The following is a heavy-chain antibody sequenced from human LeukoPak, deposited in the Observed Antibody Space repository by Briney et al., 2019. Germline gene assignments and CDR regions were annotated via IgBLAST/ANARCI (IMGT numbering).Heavy chain of an antibody. D-gene: IGHD6-13*01. Sequence: PGGSLRLSCAASGFTFDDYGMSWVRQAPGKGLEWVSGINWNGGSTGYADSVKGRFTISRDNAKNSLYPQMNSLRAEDTALYHCARSVAAGVTLVDYWGQGTLVTVSS. CDR3: ARSVAAGVTLVDY. CDR1: GFTFDDYG. CDR2: INWNGGST. V-gene: IGHV3-20*01. J-gene: IGHJ4*02.